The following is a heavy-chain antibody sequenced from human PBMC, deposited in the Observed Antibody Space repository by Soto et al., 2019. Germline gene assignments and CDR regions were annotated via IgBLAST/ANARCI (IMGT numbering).Heavy chain of an antibody. CDR1: GFTFSSYS. CDR3: ARGYDFWSGYMTAFYYYYGMDV. CDR2: ISSSSSYI. J-gene: IGHJ6*02. Sequence: PGGSLRLSCAASGFTFSSYSMNWVRQAPGKGLEWVSSISSSSSYIYYADSVKGRFTISRDNAKNSLYLQMNSLRAEDTAVYYCARGYDFWSGYMTAFYYYYGMDVWGQGTTVTVSS. V-gene: IGHV3-21*01. D-gene: IGHD3-3*01.